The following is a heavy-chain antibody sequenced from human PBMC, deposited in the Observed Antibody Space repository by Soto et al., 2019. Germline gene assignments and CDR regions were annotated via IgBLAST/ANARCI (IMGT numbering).Heavy chain of an antibody. CDR1: GFTFRSYS. V-gene: IGHV3-48*04. CDR2: ISSSSSTI. J-gene: IGHJ6*02. CDR3: AKSMGGTANGMDV. Sequence: GGALRLPCAASGFTFRSYSMNWVRQAPGKGLEWVSYISSSSSTIYYADSVKGRFTISRDNAKNSLYLQMNSLRAEDTALYYCAKSMGGTANGMDVWGQGTTVTVSS. D-gene: IGHD2-15*01.